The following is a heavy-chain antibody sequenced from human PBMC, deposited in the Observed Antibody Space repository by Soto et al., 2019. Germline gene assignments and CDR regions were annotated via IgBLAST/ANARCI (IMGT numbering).Heavy chain of an antibody. Sequence: QLQLQESGPGLVKPSETLSLTCTVSGGSISSSSYYWGWIRQTPGKGLEWMGSIFYSGTTNYNPSLKSRVSISVDTSKNQFSLRLSSVTAVDTALYYCARLRGYCSGAGCYYFDCWGQGTLVTVSS. V-gene: IGHV4-39*01. CDR2: IFYSGTT. CDR3: ARLRGYCSGAGCYYFDC. CDR1: GGSISSSSYY. J-gene: IGHJ4*02. D-gene: IGHD2-15*01.